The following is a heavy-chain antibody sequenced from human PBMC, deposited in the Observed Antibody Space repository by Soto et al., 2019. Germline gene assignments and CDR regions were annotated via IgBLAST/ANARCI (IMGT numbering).Heavy chain of an antibody. J-gene: IGHJ3*01. CDR3: ARLRTSWANDAFDA. Sequence: EVQLVESGGGLVLPGESLKLSCAASGFAFNGFALHCIRQAPGKRLEWLGSIRTRSSDCATESGGSVRGRFTISRDYSQKTAYLQMKSMETEDTAMYYCARLRTSWANDAFDAWGLGTLVIVSS. D-gene: IGHD2-2*01. V-gene: IGHV3-73*02. CDR2: IRTRSSDCAT. CDR1: GFAFNGFA.